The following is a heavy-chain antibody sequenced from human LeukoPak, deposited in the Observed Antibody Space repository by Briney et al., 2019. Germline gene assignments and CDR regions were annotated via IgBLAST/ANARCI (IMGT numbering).Heavy chain of an antibody. CDR3: AREGRIRLEGGFVY. Sequence: PSETLSLTCTVSGGSVSSSNYYWGWIRQPPGKGLEWIGSIYYSGSTYYNPSLKSRVTISVDASRNQFSLRLSSVTAADTAVYYCAREGRIRLEGGFVYWGQGTLVTVSS. V-gene: IGHV4-39*02. CDR2: IYYSGST. D-gene: IGHD3-10*01. CDR1: GGSVSSSNYY. J-gene: IGHJ4*02.